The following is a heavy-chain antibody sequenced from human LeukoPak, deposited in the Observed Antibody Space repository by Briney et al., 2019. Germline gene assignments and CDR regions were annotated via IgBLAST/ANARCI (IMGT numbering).Heavy chain of an antibody. V-gene: IGHV3-48*04. CDR3: AKVSASGIAFDI. J-gene: IGHJ3*02. Sequence: PGGSLRLSCAASGITFSTYNMNWVRQAPGKGLEWVSYITSSSTVIYYADSVKGRFTISRDNAKNSLYLQMNSLRAEDTAVYYCAKVSASGIAFDIWGQGTMVTVSS. CDR2: ITSSSTVI. CDR1: GITFSTYN. D-gene: IGHD6-25*01.